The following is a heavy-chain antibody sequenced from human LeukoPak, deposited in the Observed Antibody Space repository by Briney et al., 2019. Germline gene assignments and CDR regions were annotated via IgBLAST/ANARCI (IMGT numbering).Heavy chain of an antibody. V-gene: IGHV3-7*01. Sequence: AGGSLRLSCAVSGFTFSDYWMTWVRQAPGRGLEWVANIKEDGSDKQYVDSVQGRFTISRDNAENSLYLQMNSLRAEDTAVCYCVRESGVWVGPGIGRPLDVWGKGTAVTVSS. CDR1: GFTFSDYW. J-gene: IGHJ6*04. CDR2: IKEDGSDK. CDR3: VRESGVWVGPGIGRPLDV. D-gene: IGHD3-16*01.